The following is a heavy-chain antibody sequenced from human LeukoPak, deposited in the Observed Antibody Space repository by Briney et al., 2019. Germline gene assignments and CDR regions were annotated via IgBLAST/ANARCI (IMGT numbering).Heavy chain of an antibody. CDR2: INPNSGGT. V-gene: IGHV1-2*02. CDR1: GYTFTGYY. CDR3: ARDKPTLPSGGADYGMDV. Sequence: ASVTVSCKASGYTFTGYYMHWVRQAPGQGLEWMGWINPNSGGTNYAQKFQGRVTMTRDTSISTAYMELSRLRSDDMAVYYCARDKPTLPSGGADYGMDVWGQGTTVTVSS. D-gene: IGHD3-16*01. J-gene: IGHJ6*02.